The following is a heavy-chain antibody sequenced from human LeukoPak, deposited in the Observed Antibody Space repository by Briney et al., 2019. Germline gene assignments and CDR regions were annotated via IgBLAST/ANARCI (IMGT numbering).Heavy chain of an antibody. CDR1: GGSISSYY. Sequence: KPSETLSLTCTVSGGSISSYYWSWIRQPPGKGLEWIGYIYYSGSTNYNPSLKSRVTISVDTSKNQFSLKLSSVTAADTAVYYCARHSKGYCSGGSCYPFVHVDYWGQGTLVTVSS. V-gene: IGHV4-59*08. CDR2: IYYSGST. D-gene: IGHD2-15*01. CDR3: ARHSKGYCSGGSCYPFVHVDY. J-gene: IGHJ4*02.